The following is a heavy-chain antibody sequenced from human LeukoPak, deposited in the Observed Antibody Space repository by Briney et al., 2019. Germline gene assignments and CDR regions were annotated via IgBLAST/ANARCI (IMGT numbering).Heavy chain of an antibody. CDR3: ARHYYDSSGYYYFDY. Sequence: PSETLSLTCTVSGVSISSGNYYWTWIRQPAGKGLEWIGRIYTSGSANYNPSLKSRVTISVDTSKNQFSLKLSSVTAADTAVYYCARHYYDSSGYYYFDYWGQGTLVTVSS. CDR2: IYTSGSA. D-gene: IGHD3-22*01. J-gene: IGHJ4*02. CDR1: GVSISSGNYY. V-gene: IGHV4-61*02.